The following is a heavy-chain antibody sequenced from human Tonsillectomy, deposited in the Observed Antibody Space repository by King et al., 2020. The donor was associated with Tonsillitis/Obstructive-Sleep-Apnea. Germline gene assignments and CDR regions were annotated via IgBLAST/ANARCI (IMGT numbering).Heavy chain of an antibody. D-gene: IGHD2-21*01. CDR3: AREVSSGGGGCCQGPANWFDP. V-gene: IGHV4-30-2*01. CDR2: IFHSGST. CDR1: GGSISSGDYS. Sequence: QLQESGSGLVKPSQTLSLTCAVSGGSISSGDYSWSWIRQPPGKGLEWIGYIFHSGSTYYNPSLKSRVTIAVDRSKSQFSLKPDSVTAADTAVYYCAREVSSGGGGCCQGPANWFDPWGQGTRVTAPS. J-gene: IGHJ5*02.